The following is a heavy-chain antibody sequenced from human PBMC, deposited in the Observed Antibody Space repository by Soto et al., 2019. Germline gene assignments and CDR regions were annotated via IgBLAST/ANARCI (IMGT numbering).Heavy chain of an antibody. CDR2: ISAYNGNT. CDR3: ERANRQWELPRFDY. J-gene: IGHJ4*02. D-gene: IGHD1-26*01. Sequence: GASVKVSCKASGYTFTSYGIGWVRQAPGQGLEWMGWISAYNGNTNYAQKLQGRVTMTTDTSTSTAYMELRSLRSDDTAVYYCERANRQWELPRFDYWGQGTLVTVSS. V-gene: IGHV1-18*04. CDR1: GYTFTSYG.